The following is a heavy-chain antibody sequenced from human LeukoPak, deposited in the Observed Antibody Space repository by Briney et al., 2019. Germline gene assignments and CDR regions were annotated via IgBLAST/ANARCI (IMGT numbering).Heavy chain of an antibody. V-gene: IGHV4-34*01. CDR3: ARDGRDYYDSSGYYY. D-gene: IGHD3-22*01. J-gene: IGHJ4*02. CDR2: INHSGST. Sequence: SETLSLTCAVYGGSFSGYYWSWIRQPPGKGLEWIGEINHSGSTNYNPSLKSRVTISVDTSKNQFSLKLSSVTAADTAVYYCARDGRDYYDSSGYYYWGQGTLVTVSS. CDR1: GGSFSGYY.